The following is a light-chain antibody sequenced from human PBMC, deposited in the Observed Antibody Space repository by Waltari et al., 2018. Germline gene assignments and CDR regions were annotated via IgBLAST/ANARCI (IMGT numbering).Light chain of an antibody. CDR2: GKN. CDR1: CPRTCY. V-gene: IGLV3-19*01. Sequence: SSELTPDPALSVALGQTVRITFTGDCPRTCYVSWFQQKPGQAPALVIDGKNNRPSGIPDRFFASSSGSTASLTIIGAQAEDEADYYCQSRDSSGDVLIGGGTKLTVL. J-gene: IGLJ2*01. CDR3: QSRDSSGDVL.